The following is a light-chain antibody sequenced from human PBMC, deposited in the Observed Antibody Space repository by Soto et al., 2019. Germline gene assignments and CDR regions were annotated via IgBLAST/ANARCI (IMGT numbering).Light chain of an antibody. J-gene: IGKJ1*01. Sequence: EVVMTQSPATLSVSPGERATLSCRASQSVRSNLAWYQQKPGQAPRLLIYAASTRATGIPARFSGSGSGTEFTLTISSLQSEDFAVYYCQQYSAWPRTFGQGTKVEIK. CDR3: QQYSAWPRT. CDR2: AAS. V-gene: IGKV3-15*01. CDR1: QSVRSN.